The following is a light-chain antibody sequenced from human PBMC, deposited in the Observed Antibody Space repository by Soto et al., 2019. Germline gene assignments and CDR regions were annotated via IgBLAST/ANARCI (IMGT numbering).Light chain of an antibody. J-gene: IGLJ2*01. Sequence: QAVVTQPPSTSGTPGQGVTIFCSGSSSNIGRNTVNWYQQLPGTAPKLLIYSNNQRPSGVPDRFSGSKSGTSASLAISGLQSEDEADYYCAAWDDSLNGVIFGGGTKLTVL. CDR1: SSNIGRNT. CDR3: AAWDDSLNGVI. CDR2: SNN. V-gene: IGLV1-44*01.